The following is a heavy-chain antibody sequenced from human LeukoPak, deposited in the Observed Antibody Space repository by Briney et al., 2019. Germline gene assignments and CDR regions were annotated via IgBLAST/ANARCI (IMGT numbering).Heavy chain of an antibody. D-gene: IGHD1-26*01. CDR2: ISDSGDST. Sequence: QTGGSLRLSCAASGFTFSSYAMSWVRQAPGKGLEWVSAISDSGDSTYYADSVKGRFTISRDNSKNTLYLQMNSLRAEDTAVYYCARVGATSDYWGQGTLVTVSS. J-gene: IGHJ4*02. CDR3: ARVGATSDY. CDR1: GFTFSSYA. V-gene: IGHV3-23*01.